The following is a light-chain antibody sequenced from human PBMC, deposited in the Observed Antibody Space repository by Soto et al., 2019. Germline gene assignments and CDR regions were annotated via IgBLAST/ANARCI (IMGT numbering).Light chain of an antibody. CDR2: GAS. CDR1: QSFSTN. J-gene: IGKJ5*01. V-gene: IGKV3-20*01. CDR3: QQYGSSPIT. Sequence: EIVMTQSPATLSVSPGERATLSCRASQSFSTNLAWYQQKPGQAPRLLIYGASTRATGIPDRLSGSGSGTDFTLTISRLEPEDFAVYYCQQYGSSPITFGQGTRLEIK.